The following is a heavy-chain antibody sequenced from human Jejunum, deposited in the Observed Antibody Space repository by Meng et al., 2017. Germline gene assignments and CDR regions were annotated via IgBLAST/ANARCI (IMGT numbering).Heavy chain of an antibody. Sequence: QVQLVQSGAEAKMPGPSVKPPCKTSGFTFTGYYLHWVRQAPGQGFERMCRIDPNSGATNYPQKFKDRVTMTRDTSTTTVYMEVIGLRPGETAFYYCARFDYETSAIDNWGQGTLDTVSS. CDR2: IDPNSGAT. CDR1: GFTFTGYY. V-gene: IGHV1-2*06. J-gene: IGHJ4*02. D-gene: IGHD3-22*01. CDR3: ARFDYETSAIDN.